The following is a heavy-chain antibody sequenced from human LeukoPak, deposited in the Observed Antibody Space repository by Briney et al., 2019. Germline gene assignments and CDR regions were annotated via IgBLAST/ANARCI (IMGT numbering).Heavy chain of an antibody. Sequence: GASVKVSCKAPGFTFMNSAVQWVRQARGQRLEWIGWIVVGSGNTDYAQKFQGRVTITRDMSTGTAYMELRSLRSEDTAVYYCAADFGGERQLVRYYGLDVWGQGTAVTVSS. CDR1: GFTFMNSA. CDR2: IVVGSGNT. V-gene: IGHV1-58*01. D-gene: IGHD6-13*01. CDR3: AADFGGERQLVRYYGLDV. J-gene: IGHJ6*02.